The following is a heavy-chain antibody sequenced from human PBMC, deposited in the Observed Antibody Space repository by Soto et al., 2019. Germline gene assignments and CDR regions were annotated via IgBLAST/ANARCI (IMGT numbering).Heavy chain of an antibody. D-gene: IGHD3-9*01. CDR3: ARDIGRSREYGDILTGYYDY. Sequence: GGSLRLSCAASGFTFSSYSMNWVRQAPGKGLEWVSSISSSSSYIYYADSVKGRFTSSRDNAKNSLYLQMNSLRAEDTAVYYCARDIGRSREYGDILTGYYDYWGQGTLVTVSS. CDR2: ISSSSSYI. J-gene: IGHJ4*02. CDR1: GFTFSSYS. V-gene: IGHV3-21*01.